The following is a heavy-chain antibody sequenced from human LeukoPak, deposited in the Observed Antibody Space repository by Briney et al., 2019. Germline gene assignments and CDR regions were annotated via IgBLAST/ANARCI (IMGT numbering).Heavy chain of an antibody. J-gene: IGHJ5*02. CDR3: AKDRYYYGSGSYHSSNWFDP. CDR1: GFTFSSYA. CDR2: ISGSGGST. Sequence: GGSLRLSCAASGFTFSSYAMSWVRQAPGKGLEWVSAISGSGGSTYYADSVKGRFTISRDNSKNTLYLQMNSLRAEDTAVYYCAKDRYYYGSGSYHSSNWFDPWGQGTLATVSS. V-gene: IGHV3-23*01. D-gene: IGHD3-10*01.